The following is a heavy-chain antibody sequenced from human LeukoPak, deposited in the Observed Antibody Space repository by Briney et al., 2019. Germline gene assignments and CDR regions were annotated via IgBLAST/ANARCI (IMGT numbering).Heavy chain of an antibody. D-gene: IGHD3-10*01. V-gene: IGHV3-48*01. CDR1: GFTFSSYS. J-gene: IGHJ6*02. CDR3: ARVLLWFGDLPYGMDV. CDR2: ISSSSSTI. Sequence: GGSLRLSCAASGFTFSSYSMNWVRQAPGKGLEWVSYISSSSSTIYYADSVKGRFTISRDNAKNSLYLQMNSLRVEDTAVYYCARVLLWFGDLPYGMDVWGQGTTVTVSS.